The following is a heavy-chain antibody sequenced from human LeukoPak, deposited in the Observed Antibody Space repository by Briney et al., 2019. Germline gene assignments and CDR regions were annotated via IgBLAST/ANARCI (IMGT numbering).Heavy chain of an antibody. CDR3: TATYYYDSSGLGTRDY. CDR1: GGSISSYY. V-gene: IGHV4-59*01. J-gene: IGHJ4*02. Sequence: SETLSLTCTVSGGSISSYYWSWIRQPPGKGPEWIGYIYYSGSTNYNPSLKSRVTISVDTSKNQFSLKLSSVTAADTAVYCCTATYYYDSSGLGTRDYWGQGTLVTVSS. CDR2: IYYSGST. D-gene: IGHD3-22*01.